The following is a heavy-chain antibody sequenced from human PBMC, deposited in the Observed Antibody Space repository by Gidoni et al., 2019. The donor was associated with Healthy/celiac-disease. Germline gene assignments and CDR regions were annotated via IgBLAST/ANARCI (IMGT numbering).Heavy chain of an antibody. CDR1: GGSSSGYY. CDR3: ARRNLRFLEWLLYFNWFDP. CDR2: INHSGST. V-gene: IGHV4-34*01. J-gene: IGHJ5*02. D-gene: IGHD3-3*01. Sequence: QVQLQQWGAGLLKPSETLSLTCAVYGGSSSGYYWSWIRQPPGKGLEWIGEINHSGSTNYNPSLKSRVTISVDTSKNQFSLKLSSVTAADTAVYYCARRNLRFLEWLLYFNWFDPWGQGTLVTVSS.